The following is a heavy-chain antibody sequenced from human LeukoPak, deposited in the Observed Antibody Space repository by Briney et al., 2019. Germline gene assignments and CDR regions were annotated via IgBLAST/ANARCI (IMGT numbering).Heavy chain of an antibody. J-gene: IGHJ5*02. CDR2: MYYSGST. CDR3: ARPYYYDSRIDP. V-gene: IGHV4-30-4*01. CDR1: GGSISSGDYY. Sequence: SETLSLACTVSGGSISSGDYYWSWIRQPPGKGLEWVGYMYYSGSTYYNPSLKSRVTISVDTSKNQFSLKLSSVTAADTAVYYCARPYYYDSRIDPWGQGTLVTVSS. D-gene: IGHD3-22*01.